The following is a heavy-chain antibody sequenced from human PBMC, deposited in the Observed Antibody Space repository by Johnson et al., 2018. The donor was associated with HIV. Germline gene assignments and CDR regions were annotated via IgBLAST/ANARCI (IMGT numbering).Heavy chain of an antibody. CDR1: GFTFDDYA. CDR3: ARICGGDCWYDAFDI. J-gene: IGHJ3*02. CDR2: ISWNSGII. D-gene: IGHD2-21*02. Sequence: VQLVESGGVVVQPGGSLRLSCAASGFTFDDYAMHWVRQAPGKGLEWVSGISWNSGIIGYADSVKGRFTISRDNAQNSLFLQMNSLRAEDTAVYYCARICGGDCWYDAFDIWGQGTMVTVSS. V-gene: IGHV3-9*01.